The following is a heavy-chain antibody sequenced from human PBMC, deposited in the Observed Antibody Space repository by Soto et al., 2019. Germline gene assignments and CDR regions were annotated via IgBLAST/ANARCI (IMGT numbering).Heavy chain of an antibody. V-gene: IGHV1-69*01. J-gene: IGHJ6*02. CDR1: GGTFSSYA. D-gene: IGHD3-10*01. CDR2: IIPIFGTA. Sequence: QVQLVQSGAEVKKPGSSVKVSCKASGGTFSSYAISWVRQAPGQGLEWMGGIIPIFGTANYAQKFQGRVTITAAESTSTADRELSSLRAEDTAVYYCARVVSYYYGSGSERYGMDVWGQGTTVTVSS. CDR3: ARVVSYYYGSGSERYGMDV.